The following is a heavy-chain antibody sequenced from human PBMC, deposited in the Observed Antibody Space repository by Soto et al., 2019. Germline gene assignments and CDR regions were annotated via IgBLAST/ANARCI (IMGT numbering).Heavy chain of an antibody. CDR2: MNPNSGNT. V-gene: IGHV1-8*01. CDR3: ARGGGYCTNGVCRYYFDY. D-gene: IGHD2-8*01. CDR1: GYTFTSYD. Sequence: ASVQVSCKASGYTFTSYDINWVRQATGQGLEWMGWMNPNSGNTGYAQKFQGRVTMTRNTSISTAYMELSSLRSEDTAVYYCARGGGYCTNGVCRYYFDYWGQGTLVTVSS. J-gene: IGHJ4*02.